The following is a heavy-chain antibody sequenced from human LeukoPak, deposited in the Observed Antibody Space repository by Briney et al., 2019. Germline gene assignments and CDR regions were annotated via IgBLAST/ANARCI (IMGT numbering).Heavy chain of an antibody. D-gene: IGHD6-13*01. J-gene: IGHJ4*02. Sequence: PGGSLRLSCAASGFTFSSYSMNWVRQASGKGLVWVSSISSSSSYIYYADSVKGRFTISRDNAKNSLYLQMNSLRAEDTAVYYCASIAADWNFDYWGQGTLVTVSS. CDR1: GFTFSSYS. CDR2: ISSSSSYI. V-gene: IGHV3-21*01. CDR3: ASIAADWNFDY.